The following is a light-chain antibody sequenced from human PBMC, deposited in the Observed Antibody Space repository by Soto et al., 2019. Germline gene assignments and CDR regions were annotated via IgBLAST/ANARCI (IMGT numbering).Light chain of an antibody. J-gene: IGKJ1*01. CDR3: QQYNQWPRT. Sequence: EIEMTQYPATLSVSPGERATLSCRASQSLGTNLAWFQQKPGQVPRLLIHGASTRATGIPARFSGSGSGTDFTLTISSLQSEDSAIYYCQQYNQWPRTFGQGTKV. CDR2: GAS. V-gene: IGKV3-15*01. CDR1: QSLGTN.